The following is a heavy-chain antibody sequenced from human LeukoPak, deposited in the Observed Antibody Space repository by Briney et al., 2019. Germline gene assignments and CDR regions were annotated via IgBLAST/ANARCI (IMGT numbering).Heavy chain of an antibody. Sequence: PGGSLRLSCAASGFTFGSYSMNWVRQAPGKGLEWVSYISSSSSTIYYADSVKGRFTISRDNAKNSLYLQMNSLRDEDTAVYYCARDLEAAAGTDGAFDIWGQGTMVTVSS. CDR1: GFTFGSYS. V-gene: IGHV3-48*02. CDR3: ARDLEAAAGTDGAFDI. J-gene: IGHJ3*02. D-gene: IGHD6-13*01. CDR2: ISSSSSTI.